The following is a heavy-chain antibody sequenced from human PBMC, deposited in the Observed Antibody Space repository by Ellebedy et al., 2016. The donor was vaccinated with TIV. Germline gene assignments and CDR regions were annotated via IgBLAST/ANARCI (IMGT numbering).Heavy chain of an antibody. Sequence: ESLKISCTVSGDSLDDYNWSWIRQSPRKGLEWIASIHHSGTTTYSPSLQSRVTISVDKSKNTFSLTLRSVIAADAAVYYCARTVQLALYMDVWGTGITVTVPS. V-gene: IGHV4-59*08. J-gene: IGHJ6*03. CDR3: ARTVQLALYMDV. D-gene: IGHD1-1*01. CDR1: GDSLDDYN. CDR2: IHHSGTT.